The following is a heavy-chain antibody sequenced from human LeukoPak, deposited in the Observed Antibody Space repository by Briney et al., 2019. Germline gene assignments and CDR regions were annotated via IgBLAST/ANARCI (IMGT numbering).Heavy chain of an antibody. CDR3: FYGGRGDAFDI. J-gene: IGHJ3*02. D-gene: IGHD4-23*01. V-gene: IGHV1-69*13. CDR1: GGTFSSYA. Sequence: ASVKVSCKASGGTFSSYAISWVRQAPGQGLEWMGGIIPIFGTANYAQKFQGRVTITADESTSTAYMELSSLRSEDTAVYYGFYGGRGDAFDIWGQGTMVTVSS. CDR2: IIPIFGTA.